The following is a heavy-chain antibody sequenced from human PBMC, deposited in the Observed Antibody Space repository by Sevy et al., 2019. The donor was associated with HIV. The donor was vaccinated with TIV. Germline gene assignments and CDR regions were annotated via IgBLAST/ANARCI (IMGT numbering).Heavy chain of an antibody. CDR1: GFTFSTYA. Sequence: GGSLRLSCAASGFTFSTYAMNWVRQAPGKGLEWVSAISGRGDNTYYADAVKGRFTISRDNSKNKLDLQMNSQKAEDTAAYYCGKDLRWYCASTNCYLLDYWGKGTLVTVSS. CDR3: GKDLRWYCASTNCYLLDY. J-gene: IGHJ4*02. CDR2: ISGRGDNT. D-gene: IGHD2-2*01. V-gene: IGHV3-23*01.